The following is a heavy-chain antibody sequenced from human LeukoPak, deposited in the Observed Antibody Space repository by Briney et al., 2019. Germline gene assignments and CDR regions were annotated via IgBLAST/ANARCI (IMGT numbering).Heavy chain of an antibody. CDR1: GFTFSTYA. D-gene: IGHD2-15*01. CDR3: TRDIGRLRGDAFDI. V-gene: IGHV3-64*01. J-gene: IGHJ3*02. Sequence: GGSLRLSCTASGFTFSTYATHWVRQAPGKGLEYVSGISGNGRSTFYANSVKGRFTVSRDNSKDTLYLQMGSLRAEDMGVYYCTRDIGRLRGDAFDIWGQGTMVTVSS. CDR2: ISGNGRST.